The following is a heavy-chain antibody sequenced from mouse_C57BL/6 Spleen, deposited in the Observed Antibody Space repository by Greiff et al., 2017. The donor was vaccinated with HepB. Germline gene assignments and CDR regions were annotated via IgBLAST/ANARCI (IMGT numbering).Heavy chain of an antibody. J-gene: IGHJ1*03. D-gene: IGHD1-1*01. CDR1: GYTFTDYE. Sequence: VHLVESGAELVRPGASVTLSCKASGYTFTDYEMHWVKQTPVHGLEWIGAIDPETGGTAYNQKFKGKAILTADKSSSTAYMELRSLTSEDSAVYYCTRWKGYYYGSSYRYFDVWGTGTTVTVSS. CDR3: TRWKGYYYGSSYRYFDV. CDR2: IDPETGGT. V-gene: IGHV1-15*01.